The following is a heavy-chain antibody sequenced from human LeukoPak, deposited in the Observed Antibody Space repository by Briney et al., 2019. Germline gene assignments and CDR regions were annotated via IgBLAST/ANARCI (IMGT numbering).Heavy chain of an antibody. Sequence: GGSLRLSCAASGFTVSHHWMHWVRQVPGKGLVWVSRINSDGSSTTYAGSVKGRFTISRDNARNTLYLQMNSLRAEDTAVHYCARATSYSNYGMDVWGQGTTVTVSS. CDR3: ARATSYSNYGMDV. V-gene: IGHV3-74*01. J-gene: IGHJ6*02. CDR2: INSDGSST. D-gene: IGHD6-13*01. CDR1: GFTVSHHW.